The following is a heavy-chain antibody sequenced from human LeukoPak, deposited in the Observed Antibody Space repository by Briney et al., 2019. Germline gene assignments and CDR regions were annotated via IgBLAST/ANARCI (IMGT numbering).Heavy chain of an antibody. J-gene: IGHJ4*02. CDR3: ARELLGRAVGWDY. V-gene: IGHV3-66*01. CDR2: RYSDGKT. D-gene: IGHD2-8*02. Sequence: GGSLRLSCAASGFTVSSNYMSWVRQAPGKGLEWVSVRYSDGKTYYADSVKGRFTISRDNSKNTLYLQMNSLRAKDTAVYYCARELLGRAVGWDYWGQGTLVTVSS. CDR1: GFTVSSNY.